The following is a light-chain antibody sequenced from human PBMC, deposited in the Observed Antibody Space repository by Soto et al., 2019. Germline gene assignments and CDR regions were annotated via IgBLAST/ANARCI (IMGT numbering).Light chain of an antibody. V-gene: IGKV1-5*03. CDR1: QTISSL. CDR3: QHYNSYSEA. J-gene: IGKJ1*01. Sequence: DIQMTQSPSTLSGSVGDRVTISCRASQTISSLLAWYQQKPGKAPKLLIYKASTLKSGVPSRFSGSGSETEFTLTISSLQPDDFATYYCQHYNSYSEAFGQGTKVDIK. CDR2: KAS.